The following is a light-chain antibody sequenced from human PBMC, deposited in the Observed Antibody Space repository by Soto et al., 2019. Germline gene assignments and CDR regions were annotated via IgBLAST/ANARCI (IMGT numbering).Light chain of an antibody. CDR1: SSDVGGYNY. CDR2: DVS. J-gene: IGLJ3*02. CDR3: SSYTSTYTRV. V-gene: IGLV2-14*01. Sequence: QSALTQPASVSGSPGQSITISCTGTSSDVGGYNYVSWCQQHPGKAPKLLIYDVSDRPSGVSNRFSGSKSGNTASLTISGLQAEDEADYYCSSYTSTYTRVFGGGTKLTVL.